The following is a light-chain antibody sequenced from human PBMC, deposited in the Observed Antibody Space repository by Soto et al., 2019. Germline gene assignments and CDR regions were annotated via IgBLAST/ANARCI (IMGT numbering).Light chain of an antibody. J-gene: IGKJ1*01. V-gene: IGKV1-27*01. CDR3: QKYNSPPRT. Sequence: DIQMTQSPSSLSASVGDRVSITCRASQDIANFLAWYQQKPGKVPTLLIYAASILQSGVPSRFSGTASGTDFTLTISSLQPEDVAPYYCQKYNSPPRTFGQGTKVEI. CDR1: QDIANF. CDR2: AAS.